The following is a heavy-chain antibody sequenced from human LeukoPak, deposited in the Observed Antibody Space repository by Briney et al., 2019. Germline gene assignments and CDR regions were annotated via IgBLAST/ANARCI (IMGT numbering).Heavy chain of an antibody. D-gene: IGHD2-2*01. CDR1: GFTFSSYW. Sequence: GGSLRLSCAASGFTFSSYWMSWVGQAPGKGLEWVATINQDGRKKYYVDSVKGRFTISRDNAKNSLYLQMNSLRAEDTAVYYCASRRGYCSSTSCTHYYFCYCGQGTLVTVS. CDR3: ASRRGYCSSTSCTHYYFCY. CDR2: INQDGRKK. J-gene: IGHJ4*02. V-gene: IGHV3-7*01.